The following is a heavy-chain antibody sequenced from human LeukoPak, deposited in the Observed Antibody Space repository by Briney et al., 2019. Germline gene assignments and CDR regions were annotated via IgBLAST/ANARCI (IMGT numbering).Heavy chain of an antibody. CDR1: GFIFSSYN. Sequence: PGGSLRLSCAASGFIFSSYNMNWVRQAPGKGLEWVSFISSSSSYIYYADSVKGRFTISRDNAKNSLYLQMNSLRAEDTAVYYCARHHRKQWLVLTHHYYYMDVWGKGTTVTISS. J-gene: IGHJ6*03. D-gene: IGHD6-19*01. V-gene: IGHV3-21*01. CDR2: ISSSSSYI. CDR3: ARHHRKQWLVLTHHYYYMDV.